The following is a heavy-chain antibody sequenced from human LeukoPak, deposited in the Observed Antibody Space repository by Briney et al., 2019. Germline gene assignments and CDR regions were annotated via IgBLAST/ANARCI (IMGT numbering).Heavy chain of an antibody. V-gene: IGHV3-49*04. CDR3: TRIITGRTFDS. Sequence: TGGSLRLSCTASVFTFGDFVMSWVSQAPGKGLECVGFIRSQASGGTTEYAPSVKGRFTISRDNSKRIAYLQMNSVWTEDTAVYYCTRIITGRTFDSWGQGTLVTVST. CDR2: IRSQASGGTT. J-gene: IGHJ4*02. D-gene: IGHD3-22*01. CDR1: VFTFGDFV.